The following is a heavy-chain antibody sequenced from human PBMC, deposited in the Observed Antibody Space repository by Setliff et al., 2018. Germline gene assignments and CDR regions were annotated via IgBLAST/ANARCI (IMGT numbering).Heavy chain of an antibody. CDR1: GGSMTDFF. V-gene: IGHV4-4*08. J-gene: IGHJ4*02. CDR2: IYTKGGT. Sequence: LSETLSLTCSVAGGSMTDFFWHWFRRPPGKGLEWIGYIYTKGGTNYSPSLKSRVTMSVDRSRNQFSLTLSSVSAADMAVYYCARGLNTESWTPLYWSPGTLVTSPQ. D-gene: IGHD2-15*01. CDR3: ARGLNTESWTPLY.